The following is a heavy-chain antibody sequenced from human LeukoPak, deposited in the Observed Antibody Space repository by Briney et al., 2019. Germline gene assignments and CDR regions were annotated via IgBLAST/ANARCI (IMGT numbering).Heavy chain of an antibody. CDR1: GFTFSSYE. J-gene: IGHJ4*02. CDR2: ISSSGNTI. D-gene: IGHD2-15*01. Sequence: GGSLRLSCAASGFTFSSYEMNWVRQAPGKGLEWVSYISSSGNTIYYADSVKGRFTISRDNAKSSLYLQMNSLRAEDTAVYYCARARYCSGGNCYSGLKYWGQGTLVTVSS. V-gene: IGHV3-48*03. CDR3: ARARYCSGGNCYSGLKY.